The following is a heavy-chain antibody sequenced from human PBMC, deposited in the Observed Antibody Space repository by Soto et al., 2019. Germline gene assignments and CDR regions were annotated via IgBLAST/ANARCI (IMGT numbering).Heavy chain of an antibody. V-gene: IGHV1-69*12. CDR2: IIPIFGTA. J-gene: IGHJ6*02. D-gene: IGHD6-19*01. CDR1: GGTFSSYA. CDR3: ARKEAVAGTDYYYYGMGV. Sequence: QVQLVQSGAEVKKPGSSVKVSCKASGGTFSSYAISWVRQAPGQGLEWMGGIIPIFGTANYAQKFQGRVTITADESTSTAYMELSSLRSEDTAVYYCARKEAVAGTDYYYYGMGVWGQGTTVTVSS.